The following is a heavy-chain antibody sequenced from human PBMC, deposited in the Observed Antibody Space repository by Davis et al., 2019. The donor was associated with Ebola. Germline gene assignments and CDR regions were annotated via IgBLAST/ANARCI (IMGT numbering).Heavy chain of an antibody. CDR1: GYTFTAYH. J-gene: IGHJ5*02. Sequence: AASVKVSCKASGYTFTAYHIHWVRQAPGQGLEWMGRMNPDSGGPNYARKFQGRVTMMRDTSISTAYMELSRLRSDDTSVYYCARAIAAPNWFDPWGQGTLVTVSS. D-gene: IGHD6-13*01. CDR2: MNPDSGGP. V-gene: IGHV1-2*06. CDR3: ARAIAAPNWFDP.